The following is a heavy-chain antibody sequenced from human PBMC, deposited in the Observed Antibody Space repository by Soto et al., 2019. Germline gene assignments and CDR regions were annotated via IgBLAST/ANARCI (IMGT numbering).Heavy chain of an antibody. Sequence: XQSLGLPCTVSGGSVSSGSYDWSWIRQPPGKVLEWIGYIYYSGITNYNPSLKSRVTISVDTSKNQFSLKLSSVTAADTAVYYCARVTITMVRGVIYSDAFDIWGQGTMVTVSS. D-gene: IGHD3-10*01. V-gene: IGHV4-61*01. CDR1: GGSVSSGSYD. CDR3: ARVTITMVRGVIYSDAFDI. CDR2: IYYSGIT. J-gene: IGHJ3*02.